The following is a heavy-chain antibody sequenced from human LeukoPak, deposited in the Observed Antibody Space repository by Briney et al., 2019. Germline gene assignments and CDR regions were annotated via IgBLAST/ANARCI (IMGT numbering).Heavy chain of an antibody. D-gene: IGHD6-6*01. CDR2: ISGSSGST. CDR3: AKSTGSSSSLAVDY. CDR1: GFTFTSYA. J-gene: IGHJ4*02. Sequence: GGSLRLSCAASGFTFTSYAMNWVRHAPGKGLEWVSTISGSSGSTYYADSVKGRFTMSRDNSENTLYLQMNSLRAEDTAVYYCAKSTGSSSSLAVDYWGQGTLVTVSS. V-gene: IGHV3-23*01.